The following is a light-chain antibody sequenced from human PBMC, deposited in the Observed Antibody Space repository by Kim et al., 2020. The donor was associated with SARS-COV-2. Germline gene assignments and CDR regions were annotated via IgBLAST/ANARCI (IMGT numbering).Light chain of an antibody. CDR3: NSYTTSSTWV. CDR1: NSNVGRYNY. Sequence: GQSITISCTGTNSNVGRYNYVSWYQQHPGKAPKLIIYDVSKRPSGVSHRFSGSKSGNTASLTISGLQAEDEADYYCNSYTTSSTWVFGGGTQLTVL. CDR2: DVS. J-gene: IGLJ3*02. V-gene: IGLV2-14*03.